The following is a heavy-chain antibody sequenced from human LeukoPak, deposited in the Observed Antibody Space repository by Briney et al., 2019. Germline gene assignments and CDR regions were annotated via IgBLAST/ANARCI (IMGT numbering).Heavy chain of an antibody. V-gene: IGHV1-2*02. D-gene: IGHD2-15*01. CDR1: GYTFTGYY. CDR2: INPNSGGT. J-gene: IGHJ5*02. CDR3: ARAGAVVDNWFDP. Sequence: GASVKVSCKASGYTFTGYYMHWVRQAPGQGLEWMGWINPNSGGTNYAQKFQGRVTMTRDTSISTAYMELSRLRSDDTAVYYCARAGAVVDNWFDPWGQGTLVTVSS.